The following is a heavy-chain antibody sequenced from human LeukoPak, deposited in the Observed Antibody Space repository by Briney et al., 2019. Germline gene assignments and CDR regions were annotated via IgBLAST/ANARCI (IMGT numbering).Heavy chain of an antibody. CDR2: INYNGIYI. V-gene: IGHV3-21*01. CDR3: ARIGPGRDGSNSFVH. CDR1: GLTFSSYD. D-gene: IGHD5-24*01. J-gene: IGHJ4*02. Sequence: GGSLSLTCAASGLTFSSYDLTWVRQAPGKGLEYVSSINYNGIYIFSADSVKGRFTISRDNAKNSLYLEMNSLRVEDTAFYYCARIGPGRDGSNSFVHGDRRALVIVSS.